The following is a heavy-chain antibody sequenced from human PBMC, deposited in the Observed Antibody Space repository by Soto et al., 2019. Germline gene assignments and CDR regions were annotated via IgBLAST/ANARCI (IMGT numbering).Heavy chain of an antibody. Sequence: AVKVSCKASGGTFSSYAISWVRQAPGQGLEWMGGIIPIFGTANYAQKFQGRVTITADESTSTAYMELSSLRSEDTAVYYCARMTTVTSEFDYWGQGTLVTVSS. CDR3: ARMTTVTSEFDY. CDR1: GGTFSSYA. D-gene: IGHD4-17*01. V-gene: IGHV1-69*13. CDR2: IIPIFGTA. J-gene: IGHJ4*02.